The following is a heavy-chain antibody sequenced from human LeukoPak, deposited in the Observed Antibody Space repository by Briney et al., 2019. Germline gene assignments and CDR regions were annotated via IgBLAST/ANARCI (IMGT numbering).Heavy chain of an antibody. J-gene: IGHJ4*02. CDR2: IYHSGST. V-gene: IGHV4-30-2*01. CDR3: ARDNERGYFDY. D-gene: IGHD2-8*01. CDR1: CGSISSGGYY. Sequence: SQTLSLTFNVSCGSISSGGYYLSWIRQPPGNGLEWIGYIYHSGSTYYNPSLKSRVTISVDKSKNQFSLKLSSVTAADTAVYYCARDNERGYFDYWGQGTLVTVSS.